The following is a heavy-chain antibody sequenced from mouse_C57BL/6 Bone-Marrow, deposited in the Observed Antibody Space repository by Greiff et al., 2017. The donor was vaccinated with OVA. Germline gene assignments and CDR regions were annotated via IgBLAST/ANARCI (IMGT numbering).Heavy chain of an antibody. CDR1: GYTFTSYW. Sequence: QVQLQQSGAELAKPGASVKLSCKASGYTFTSYWMHWVKQRPGQGLEWIGYINPSSGYTKYNQKFKDKATLTADKSSSTAYMQLSSLTYEDSAVYYCARDYYGSSYGCAYWGQGTLVTVSA. CDR2: INPSSGYT. J-gene: IGHJ3*01. D-gene: IGHD1-1*01. CDR3: ARDYYGSSYGCAY. V-gene: IGHV1-7*01.